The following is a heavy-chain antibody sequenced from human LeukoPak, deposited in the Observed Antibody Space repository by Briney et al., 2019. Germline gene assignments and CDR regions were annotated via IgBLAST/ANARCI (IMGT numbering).Heavy chain of an antibody. CDR2: IYYSGST. J-gene: IGHJ4*02. V-gene: IGHV4-59*12. Sequence: HSETLSLTCTVSGGSISSYYWSWIRQPPGKGLEWIGYIYYSGSTNYNPSLKSRVTISVDTSKNQFSLKLSSVTAADTAVYYCARRLRYFDPQKPYYFDYWGQGTLVTVSS. D-gene: IGHD3-9*01. CDR3: ARRLRYFDPQKPYYFDY. CDR1: GGSISSYY.